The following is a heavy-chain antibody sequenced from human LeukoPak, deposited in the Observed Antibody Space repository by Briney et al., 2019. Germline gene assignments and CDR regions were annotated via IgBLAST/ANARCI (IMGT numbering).Heavy chain of an antibody. V-gene: IGHV3-23*01. CDR3: GKDRSPYYYDSSGYLDAFDI. CDR1: GFTFDDYG. Sequence: GGSLRLSCAASGFTFDDYGMSWVRHAPGKGLEWVSAISGSGGSTYYADSVKGRFTISRDNSKNTLYLQMNSLRAEDTAVYYCGKDRSPYYYDSSGYLDAFDIWGQGTMVTVSS. D-gene: IGHD3-22*01. J-gene: IGHJ3*02. CDR2: ISGSGGST.